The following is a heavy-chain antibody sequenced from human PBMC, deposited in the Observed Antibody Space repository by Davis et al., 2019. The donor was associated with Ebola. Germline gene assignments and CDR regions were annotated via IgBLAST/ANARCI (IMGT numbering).Heavy chain of an antibody. CDR2: ISGSGGST. CDR3: AKDKYCSSTSCYSGSFDY. Sequence: GGSLRLSCAASGFTFSNYAMTWVRQAPGKGLEWVSAISGSGGSTYYADSVKGRFTISRDNSKNTLFLQMNSLRAEDTAAYYCAKDKYCSSTSCYSGSFDYWGQGTLVTVSS. CDR1: GFTFSNYA. J-gene: IGHJ4*02. D-gene: IGHD2-2*01. V-gene: IGHV3-23*01.